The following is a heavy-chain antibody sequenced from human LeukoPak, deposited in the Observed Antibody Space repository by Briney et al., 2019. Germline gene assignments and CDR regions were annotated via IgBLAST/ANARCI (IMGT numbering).Heavy chain of an antibody. CDR2: IYYSGST. Sequence: SETLSLTCTVSGGSMSSYYWGWIRQPPGKGLEWIGYIYYSGSTDYNPSLKSRVTISVDTSKNQFSLKLSSVTAADTAVYYCARHGPYYDYVWGSYRYTGYYGMDVWGQGTTVTVSS. D-gene: IGHD3-16*02. CDR1: GGSMSSYY. J-gene: IGHJ6*02. CDR3: ARHGPYYDYVWGSYRYTGYYGMDV. V-gene: IGHV4-59*08.